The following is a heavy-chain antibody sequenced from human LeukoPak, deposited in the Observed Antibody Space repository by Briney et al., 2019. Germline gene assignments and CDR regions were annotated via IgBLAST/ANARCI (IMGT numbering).Heavy chain of an antibody. CDR1: GGSISNYY. D-gene: IGHD3-10*01. V-gene: IGHV4-59*01. J-gene: IGHJ3*02. CDR2: IYYSGYT. CDR3: ARNDASGSYYNVAFDI. Sequence: SEPLSLTCTVSGGSISNYYWSWIRRPPGKGLEWIGYIYYSGYTNYNPSLKSRVTISVDTSKNQFSLKLSSVTAADTAVYYCARNDASGSYYNVAFDIWGQGTMVTVSS.